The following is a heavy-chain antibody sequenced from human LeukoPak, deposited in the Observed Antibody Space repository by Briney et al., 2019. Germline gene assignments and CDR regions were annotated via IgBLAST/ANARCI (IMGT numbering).Heavy chain of an antibody. CDR3: AVNQISYYGMDV. CDR1: GFTFTSSA. J-gene: IGHJ6*02. CDR2: IVVGSGNT. V-gene: IGHV1-58*02. D-gene: IGHD1-14*01. Sequence: SVKVSCKASGFTFTSSAMQWVRQARGPRLEWIGWIVVGSGNTNYAQKFQERVTITRDMSTSTAYMELSSLRSEDTAVYYCAVNQISYYGMDVWGQGTTVTVSS.